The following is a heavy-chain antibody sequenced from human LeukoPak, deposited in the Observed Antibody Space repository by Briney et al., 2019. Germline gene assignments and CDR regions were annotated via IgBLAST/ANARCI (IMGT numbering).Heavy chain of an antibody. CDR1: GFTFSSYW. J-gene: IGHJ3*02. CDR3: ARDRLRFLEWSPDAFDI. V-gene: IGHV3-7*01. D-gene: IGHD3-3*01. CDR2: IKQDGSEK. Sequence: PGGSLRLSCAASGFTFSSYWMSWVRQAPGKGLEWVANIKQDGSEKYYVDSVKGRFTISRDNAKNSLYLQMNSLRAEDTAVYYCARDRLRFLEWSPDAFDIWGQGTMVTVSS.